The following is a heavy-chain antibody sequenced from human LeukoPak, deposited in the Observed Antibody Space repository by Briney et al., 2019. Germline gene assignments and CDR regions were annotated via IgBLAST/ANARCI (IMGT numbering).Heavy chain of an antibody. J-gene: IGHJ6*02. Sequence: SVKASCKPAGGTFTSYAVSCVRQAAGQGLEWMGGSIPIFGTANYAQKSQGRVTITADESTSTAYMELSSLRSEDTAVYYCARDRGGYDQYYGMDVWGQGTTVTVSS. V-gene: IGHV1-69*13. CDR1: GGTFTSYA. CDR2: SIPIFGTA. CDR3: ARDRGGYDQYYGMDV. D-gene: IGHD3-10*01.